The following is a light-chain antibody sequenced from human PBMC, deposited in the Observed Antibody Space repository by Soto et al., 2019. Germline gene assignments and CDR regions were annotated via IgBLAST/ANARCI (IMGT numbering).Light chain of an antibody. Sequence: QSVVAQPAPGSGSPWAAVTISCTGTSSEGGGYNYVSWYQQHPGKAPKFMIYDVSNRPSGVSNLFSGSKSGNTASLTISGLQAEDEADYYCCSYTTSNTRQIVFGTGTKVTVL. CDR3: CSYTTSNTRQIV. J-gene: IGLJ1*01. CDR1: SSEGGGYNY. CDR2: DVS. V-gene: IGLV2-14*01.